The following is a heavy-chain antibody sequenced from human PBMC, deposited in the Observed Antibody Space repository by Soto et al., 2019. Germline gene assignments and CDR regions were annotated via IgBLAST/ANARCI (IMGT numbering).Heavy chain of an antibody. Sequence: GGSLRLSCAASGFTFSSYAMSWVRQAPGKGLEWVSAISGSGGSTYYADSVKGRFTISRDNSKNTLYLQMNSLRAEDTAVYYCAKDRGNYDSSGYYPDAFDIWGQGTMVTVS. CDR3: AKDRGNYDSSGYYPDAFDI. J-gene: IGHJ3*02. CDR2: ISGSGGST. V-gene: IGHV3-23*01. CDR1: GFTFSSYA. D-gene: IGHD3-22*01.